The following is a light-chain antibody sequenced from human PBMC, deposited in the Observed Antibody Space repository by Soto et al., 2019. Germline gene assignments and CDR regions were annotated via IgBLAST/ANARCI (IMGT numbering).Light chain of an antibody. J-gene: IGKJ3*01. CDR3: QQYNNWPSL. CDR2: GAS. Sequence: EIVLTQSPATLSLSPGERATLSCRASQSVSSNLAWYQQKPGQAPRLLIYGASTRATGIPARFSGSGSGTEFTLTISSLQSEDFAVYYCQQYNNWPSLFGPGTKVDI. CDR1: QSVSSN. V-gene: IGKV3-15*01.